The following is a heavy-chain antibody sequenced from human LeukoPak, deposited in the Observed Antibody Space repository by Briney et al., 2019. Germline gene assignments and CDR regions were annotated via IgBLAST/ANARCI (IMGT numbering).Heavy chain of an antibody. CDR1: GFTFSSYA. D-gene: IGHD3-22*01. V-gene: IGHV3-23*01. J-gene: IGHJ3*02. Sequence: GGSLRLSCAASGFTFSSYAMSWVRQAPGKGLEWVSAISGSGGSTYYADSVKGRFTIPRDNSKNTLYLQMNSLRAEDTAVYYCAKAGITMIVVVITANAFDIWGQGTMVTVSS. CDR3: AKAGITMIVVVITANAFDI. CDR2: ISGSGGST.